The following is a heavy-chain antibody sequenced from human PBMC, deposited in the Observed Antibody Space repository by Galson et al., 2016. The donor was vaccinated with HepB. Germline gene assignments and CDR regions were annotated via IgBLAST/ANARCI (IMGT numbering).Heavy chain of an antibody. Sequence: TLSLTCSVSGASMSNVNGGYYWTWIRQHPGKGLEWIGFVYYGGTTYYNPSLKSRVTISADTSKNQFLLELTSVTAADTAVYYCARDFGAQRLGQLSLEWGQGILVTVSS. V-gene: IGHV4-31*03. J-gene: IGHJ4*02. CDR2: VYYGGTT. CDR3: ARDFGAQRLGQLSLE. D-gene: IGHD3-16*02. CDR1: GASMSNVNGGYY.